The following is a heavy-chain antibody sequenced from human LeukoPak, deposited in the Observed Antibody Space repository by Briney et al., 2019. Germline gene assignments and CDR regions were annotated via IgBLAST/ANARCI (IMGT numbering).Heavy chain of an antibody. V-gene: IGHV3-30*02. D-gene: IGHD1-20*01. CDR1: GFTFSSHG. CDR3: AKLGITGTHHWFDP. Sequence: GGSLRLSCAASGFTFSSHGMHWVRQAPGKGLEWVAFIRYDGSNKYYADSVKGRFTISRDNSKNTLYLQMNSLRAEDTAVYYCAKLGITGTHHWFDPWGQGTLVTVSS. CDR2: IRYDGSNK. J-gene: IGHJ5*02.